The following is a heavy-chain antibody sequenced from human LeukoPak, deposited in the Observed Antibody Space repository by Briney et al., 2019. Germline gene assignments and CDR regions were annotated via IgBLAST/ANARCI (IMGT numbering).Heavy chain of an antibody. CDR2: IIPIFGTA. CDR3: ASDVHSAADPYDY. V-gene: IGHV1-69*13. Sequence: ASVKVSCKASGGTFSSYAISWVRQAPGQGLEWMGGIIPIFGTANYAQKFQGRVTITADESTSTAYMELSSLRSEDTAVYYCASDVHSAADPYDYWGQGTLVTVSS. CDR1: GGTFSSYA. D-gene: IGHD6-13*01. J-gene: IGHJ4*02.